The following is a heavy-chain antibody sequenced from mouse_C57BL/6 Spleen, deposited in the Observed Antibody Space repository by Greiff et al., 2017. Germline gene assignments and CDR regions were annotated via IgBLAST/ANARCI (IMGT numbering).Heavy chain of an antibody. D-gene: IGHD5-1*01. CDR2: ISSGSSTI. CDR3: AKYSPYAMDY. Sequence: EVQRVESGGGLVKPGGSLKLSCAASGFTFSDYGMHWVRQAPEKGLEWVAYISSGSSTIYYADTVKGRFTISRDNAKNTLFLQMTRLRSEDTAMYYCAKYSPYAMDYWGQGTSVTVSS. CDR1: GFTFSDYG. V-gene: IGHV5-17*01. J-gene: IGHJ4*01.